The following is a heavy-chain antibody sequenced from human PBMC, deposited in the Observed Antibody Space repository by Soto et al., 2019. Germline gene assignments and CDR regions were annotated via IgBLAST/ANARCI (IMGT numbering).Heavy chain of an antibody. J-gene: IGHJ4*02. V-gene: IGHV4-39*01. D-gene: IGHD5-12*01. CDR2: IYYSGST. CDR3: VAHSGYDSGFFDS. CDR1: GGCICRCTSY. Sequence: SQTLSVACTVSGGCICRCTSYWGWIRQPPGKGLEWIGSIYYSGSTYYNPSLKSRVTISVDTSKNQFSLKLSSVTAADTAVYYCVAHSGYDSGFFDSWGQGTLVTVSS.